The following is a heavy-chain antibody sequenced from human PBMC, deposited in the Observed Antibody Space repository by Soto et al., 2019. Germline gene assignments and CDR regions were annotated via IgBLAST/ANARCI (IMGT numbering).Heavy chain of an antibody. J-gene: IGHJ4*02. CDR3: ARDMRSLLSIVVPAAIGVSIDY. CDR1: GFTFSSYS. CDR2: ISSSSSYI. V-gene: IGHV3-21*01. Sequence: GSLRLSCAASGFTFSSYSMNWVRQAPGKGLEWVSSISSSSSYIYYADSVKGRFTISRDNAKNSLYLQMNSLRAEDTAVYYCARDMRSLLSIVVPAAIGVSIDYWGQGTLVTVSS. D-gene: IGHD2-2*01.